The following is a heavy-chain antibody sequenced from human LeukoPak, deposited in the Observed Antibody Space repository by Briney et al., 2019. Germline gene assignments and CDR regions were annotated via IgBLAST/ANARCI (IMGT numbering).Heavy chain of an antibody. CDR2: ISGSGTST. V-gene: IGHV3-23*01. CDR3: AKLPLVLFGESGRSI. D-gene: IGHD3-10*01. Sequence: GGSLRLSCAASGFTFSSYAMSWVRQAPGKGLEWVSLISGSGTSTYYADSVKGRFTISRDSSKNTLYLQMNSLRAEDTAVYYCAKLPLVLFGESGRSIWGQGTLVTVSS. CDR1: GFTFSSYA. J-gene: IGHJ4*02.